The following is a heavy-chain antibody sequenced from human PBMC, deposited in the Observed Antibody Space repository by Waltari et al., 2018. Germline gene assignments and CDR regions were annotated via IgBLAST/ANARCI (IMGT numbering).Heavy chain of an antibody. V-gene: IGHV4-38-2*02. CDR3: AEEGNTTAGLFDS. Sequence: QVQLRESGPGLVRSSATLSLTCTVSGHSVHNDFYWAWIRQSPGGGLEWIASIYHPGSSHYNSSLKSRVSISTDMSTKQFFLTLTHLTAADTAVYYCAEEGNTTAGLFDSWGQGTLVTVSS. CDR2: IYHPGSS. D-gene: IGHD6-25*01. CDR1: GHSVHNDFY. J-gene: IGHJ4*02.